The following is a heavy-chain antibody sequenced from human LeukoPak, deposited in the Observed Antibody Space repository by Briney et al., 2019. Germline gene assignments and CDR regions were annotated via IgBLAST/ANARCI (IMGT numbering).Heavy chain of an antibody. CDR2: ISSSGSPI. Sequence: GGSLRLSCATSGFTFSDYYISWIRQAPGKGLEWVSYISSSGSPIYYADSVKGRFTISRDNAKNSLYLQMNSLRAEDTAVYYCAELGITMIGGVWGKGTTVTISS. CDR3: AELGITMIGGV. V-gene: IGHV3-11*04. J-gene: IGHJ6*04. D-gene: IGHD3-10*02. CDR1: GFTFSDYY.